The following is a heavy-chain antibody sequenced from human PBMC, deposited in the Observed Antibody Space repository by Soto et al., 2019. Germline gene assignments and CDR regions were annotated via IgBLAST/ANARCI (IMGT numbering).Heavy chain of an antibody. Sequence: PGGSLRLSCAASGFTFSSYAMSWVRQAPGKGLEWVSAISGSGGSTYYADSVKGRFTISRDNSKNSLYLQMNSLRAEDTAVYYCARDTYDSSGYYYVWGQGTLVTVSS. V-gene: IGHV3-23*01. CDR2: ISGSGGST. CDR1: GFTFSSYA. D-gene: IGHD3-22*01. CDR3: ARDTYDSSGYYYV. J-gene: IGHJ4*02.